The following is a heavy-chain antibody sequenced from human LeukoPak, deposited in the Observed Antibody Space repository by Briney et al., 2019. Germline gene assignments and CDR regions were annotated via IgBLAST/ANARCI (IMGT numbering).Heavy chain of an antibody. D-gene: IGHD7-27*01. J-gene: IGHJ5*02. CDR1: GGSISPYY. CDR3: ARGPWAWFDP. V-gene: IGHV4-59*01. Sequence: SETLSLTCNVSGGSISPYYWSWIRQVPGKGVEWIGYLYYTGDSKYNPSLKSRVTISVDTSKNQFSLKLRSVSAADTAVYYCARGPWAWFDPWGQGTLVTVSS. CDR2: LYYTGDS.